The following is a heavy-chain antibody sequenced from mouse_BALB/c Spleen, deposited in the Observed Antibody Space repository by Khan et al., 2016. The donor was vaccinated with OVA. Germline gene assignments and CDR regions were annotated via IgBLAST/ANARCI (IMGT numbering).Heavy chain of an antibody. V-gene: IGHV5-6*01. CDR3: SRFITTTTGDYYAMDY. CDR1: GFIFSSYG. J-gene: IGHJ4*01. Sequence: EVELVESGGDLVNPGGSLKLSCAASGFIFSSYGMSWVRQTPDKRLEWVATISSGGNYTYYPDRVKGRFPISRENAKNTLSLQMSSLKSEDTAMYYCSRFITTTTGDYYAMDYWGQGTSITVSS. D-gene: IGHD1-2*01. CDR2: ISSGGNYT.